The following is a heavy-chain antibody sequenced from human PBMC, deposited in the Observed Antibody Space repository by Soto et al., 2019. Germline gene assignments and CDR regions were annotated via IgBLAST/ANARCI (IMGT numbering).Heavy chain of an antibody. V-gene: IGHV3-53*01. J-gene: IGHJ4*02. CDR1: GFTVSSNY. CDR3: ASTKDYGDYDGYFDY. Sequence: GGSLRLSCAASGFTVSSNYMSWVRQAPGKGLEWVSVIYSGGSTYYADSVKGRFTISRDNSKNTLYLQMNSLRAEDTAVYYCASTKDYGDYDGYFDYWGQGTLVTVSP. CDR2: IYSGGST. D-gene: IGHD4-17*01.